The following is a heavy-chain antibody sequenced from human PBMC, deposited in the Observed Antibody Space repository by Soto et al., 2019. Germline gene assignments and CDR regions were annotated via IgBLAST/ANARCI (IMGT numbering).Heavy chain of an antibody. Sequence: PSETLSLTCTVSGGSISSGDHYWSWIRQPPGKGLEWIGYIYYSGSTYYNPSLKSRVTISVDTSKNQFSLKLSSVTAADTAVYYCARGSIAAAADYWGQGTLVTVSS. J-gene: IGHJ4*02. CDR2: IYYSGST. CDR3: ARGSIAAAADY. V-gene: IGHV4-30-4*01. CDR1: GGSISSGDHY. D-gene: IGHD6-13*01.